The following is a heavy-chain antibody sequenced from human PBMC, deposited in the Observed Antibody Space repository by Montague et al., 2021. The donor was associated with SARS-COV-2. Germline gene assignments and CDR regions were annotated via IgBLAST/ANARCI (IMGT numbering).Heavy chain of an antibody. J-gene: IGHJ6*03. Sequence: SETLSLTCTVSGGSISSYYWSWIRQPPGKGLEWIGYIYDSGSANYNPSLKSRVTISVDTSKNQFSLELTSVTAADTAVYYCARDRRGMAMAGRAYYYYYMDVWGKGTTVIVS. CDR1: GGSISSYY. CDR3: ARDRRGMAMAGRAYYYYYMDV. V-gene: IGHV4-59*12. D-gene: IGHD6-19*01. CDR2: IYDSGSA.